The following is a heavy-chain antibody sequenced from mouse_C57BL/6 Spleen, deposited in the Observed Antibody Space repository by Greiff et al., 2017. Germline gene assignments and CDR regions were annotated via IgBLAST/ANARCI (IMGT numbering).Heavy chain of an antibody. CDR3: ARRDSSWFAY. J-gene: IGHJ3*01. CDR1: GFTFSDYG. CDR2: ISSGRSTI. V-gene: IGHV5-17*01. Sequence: DVHLVESGGGLVKPGGSLKLSCAASGFTFSDYGMHWVRQAPEKGLEWVAYISSGRSTIYYADTVKGRFTISRDNAKNTLFLQMTSLRSEDTAMYYCARRDSSWFAYWGQGTLVTVSA.